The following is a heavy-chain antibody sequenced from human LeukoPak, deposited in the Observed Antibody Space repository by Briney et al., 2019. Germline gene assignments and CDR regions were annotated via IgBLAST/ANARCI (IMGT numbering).Heavy chain of an antibody. J-gene: IGHJ4*02. Sequence: GGSLRLSCAASGFTFSSYAMSWVRQAPGKGLEWVSAISGSGGSTYYADSVRGRFTVSRDNSKNTLYLQMNSLRAEDTAVYYCARVNGFTEYWGQGTLVTVSS. CDR3: ARVNGFTEY. V-gene: IGHV3-23*01. CDR2: ISGSGGST. D-gene: IGHD2-8*01. CDR1: GFTFSSYA.